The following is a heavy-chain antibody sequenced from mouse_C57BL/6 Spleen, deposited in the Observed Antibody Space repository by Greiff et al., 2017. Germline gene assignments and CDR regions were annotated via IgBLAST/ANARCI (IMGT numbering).Heavy chain of an antibody. CDR1: GFTFSSYA. CDR2: ISSGGDYI. J-gene: IGHJ3*01. CDR3: TRNYGSSPWFAY. Sequence: EVKLMESGEGLVKPGGSLKLSCAASGFTFSSYAMSWVRQTPEKRLEWVAYISSGGDYIYYADTVKGRFTISRDNARNTLYLQMSSLKSEDTAMYYCTRNYGSSPWFAYWGQGTLVTVSA. V-gene: IGHV5-9-1*02. D-gene: IGHD1-1*01.